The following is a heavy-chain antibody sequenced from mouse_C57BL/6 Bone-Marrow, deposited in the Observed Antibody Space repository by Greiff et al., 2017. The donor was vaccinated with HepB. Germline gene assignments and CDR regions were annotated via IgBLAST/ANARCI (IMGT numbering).Heavy chain of an antibody. D-gene: IGHD3-1*01. CDR1: GFTFTDYY. J-gene: IGHJ4*01. V-gene: IGHV7-3*01. CDR2: IRNKANGYTT. Sequence: EVQVVESGGGLVQPGGSLSLSCAASGFTFTDYYMSWVRQPPGKALEWLGFIRNKANGYTTEYSASVKGRFTISRDNSQSILYLQMNALRAEDSATYYCARYKGACYAMDYWGQGTSVTVSS. CDR3: ARYKGACYAMDY.